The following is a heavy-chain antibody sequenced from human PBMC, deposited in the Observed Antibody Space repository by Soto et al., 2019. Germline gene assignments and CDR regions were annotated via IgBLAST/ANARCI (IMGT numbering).Heavy chain of an antibody. CDR2: ISSSSSYI. CDR3: AKDFEGAAFGF. D-gene: IGHD3-9*01. V-gene: IGHV3-21*01. J-gene: IGHJ4*02. Sequence: EVQLVESGGGLVKPGGSLRLSCAASGFTFSSYSMNWVRQAPGKGLEWVSSISSSSSYIYYADSVKGRFTISRDNGQDPLELQMNSLRAEDTGGYFLAKDFEGAAFGFRGQGTLVTVSS. CDR1: GFTFSSYS.